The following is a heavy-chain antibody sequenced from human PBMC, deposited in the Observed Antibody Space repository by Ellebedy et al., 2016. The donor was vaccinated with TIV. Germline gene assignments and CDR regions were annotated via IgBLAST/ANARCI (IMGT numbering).Heavy chain of an antibody. CDR1: GGSIRTSIYY. D-gene: IGHD6-13*01. CDR3: ARDEYNISWFKY. V-gene: IGHV4-39*07. J-gene: IGHJ4*02. Sequence: MPSETLSLTCTVSGGSIRTSIYYWGWIRQPPGKGLEWIGTMSYSGSTYYNPSLKSRVTISVDTSQNQFSLKLSSVTAADAAVYYCARDEYNISWFKYWGQGTLVTVSS. CDR2: MSYSGST.